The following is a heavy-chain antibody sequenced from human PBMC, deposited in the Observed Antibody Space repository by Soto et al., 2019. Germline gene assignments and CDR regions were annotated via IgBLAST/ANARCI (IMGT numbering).Heavy chain of an antibody. D-gene: IGHD3-10*01. Sequence: SETLSLTCTVSGGSISSSGYYWGWIRQPPGKGLEWIGSIYYSGSTYYNPSLKSRVTISVDTSKNQFSLKLSSVTAADTAVYYCARDYYGSGSYYTNWFDPWGQGTLVTVSS. CDR3: ARDYYGSGSYYTNWFDP. V-gene: IGHV4-39*07. J-gene: IGHJ5*02. CDR1: GGSISSSGYY. CDR2: IYYSGST.